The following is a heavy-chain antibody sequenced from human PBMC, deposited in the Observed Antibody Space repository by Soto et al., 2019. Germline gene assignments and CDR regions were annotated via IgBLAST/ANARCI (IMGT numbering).Heavy chain of an antibody. CDR2: IYHSGST. CDR3: ARGGSGTAAAGGWFDP. V-gene: IGHV4-39*07. CDR1: GGSVSTSSYY. Sequence: ASETLSLTCTVSGGSVSTSSYYWGWIRRPPGKGLEWIGSIYHSGSTNYNPSLKSRVTISVDKSKNQFSLKLSSVTAADTAVYYCARGGSGTAAAGGWFDPWGQGTLVTVS. J-gene: IGHJ5*02. D-gene: IGHD6-13*01.